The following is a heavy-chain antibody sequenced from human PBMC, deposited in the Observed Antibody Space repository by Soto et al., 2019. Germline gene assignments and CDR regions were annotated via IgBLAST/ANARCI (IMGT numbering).Heavy chain of an antibody. CDR1: GGSISSSSYY. D-gene: IGHD2-2*01. Sequence: SETLSLTCTVSGGSISSSSYYWGWFRQPPGKGLEWIGSIYYSGSTYYNPSLKSRVTISVDTSKNQFSLKLSSVTAADTAVYYCASRRPAAKVWGMDVWGQGTTVT. J-gene: IGHJ6*02. CDR3: ASRRPAAKVWGMDV. CDR2: IYYSGST. V-gene: IGHV4-39*01.